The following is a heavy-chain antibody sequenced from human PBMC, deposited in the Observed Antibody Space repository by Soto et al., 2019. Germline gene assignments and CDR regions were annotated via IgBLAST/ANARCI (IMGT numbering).Heavy chain of an antibody. CDR1: GFPFDTKA. D-gene: IGHD3-3*02. Sequence: EVQLLESGGGLVQPGGSLSLSCAASGFPFDTKAMSWVRQAPGKGLEWVSAITGPGSRTYYADSVKGRFTISRDNSKNTLSLQMSSLRADDTAVYYCAKWPVSFLDYYSGMDVWGQGTTVTVSS. CDR2: ITGPGSRT. V-gene: IGHV3-23*01. J-gene: IGHJ6*02. CDR3: AKWPVSFLDYYSGMDV.